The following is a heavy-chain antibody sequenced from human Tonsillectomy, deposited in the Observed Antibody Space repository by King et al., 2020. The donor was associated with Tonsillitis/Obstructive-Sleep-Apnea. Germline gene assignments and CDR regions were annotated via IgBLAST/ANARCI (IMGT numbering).Heavy chain of an antibody. J-gene: IGHJ6*01. V-gene: IGHV3-23*04. Sequence: VQLVESGGGLVQPGGSLRLSCAASGFTFSSYAMSWVRQAPGKGLEWVSAISGSGGSTYYADSVKGRFTISRDNSKNTLYLQMNSRRAEDTAVYYCAREATAVLRFVGWGFGGGGMGVWGGGGTVTVS. CDR2: ISGSGGST. CDR3: AREATAVLRFVGWGFGGGGMGV. CDR1: GFTFSSYA. D-gene: IGHD3-3*01.